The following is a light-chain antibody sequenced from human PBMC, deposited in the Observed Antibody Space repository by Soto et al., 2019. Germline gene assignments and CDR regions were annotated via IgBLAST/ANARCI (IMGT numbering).Light chain of an antibody. Sequence: EIVLTQSPGTLSLSPGERATLSCRASQSVSSNYLAWYQQKPGQAPRFLIYGASSRASGIPDRFSGSGSGTDFTLTIRRLEPGDFAVYCCLQDGSLPPGTFGQGTKVEIK. V-gene: IGKV3-20*01. J-gene: IGKJ1*01. CDR3: LQDGSLPPGT. CDR1: QSVSSNY. CDR2: GAS.